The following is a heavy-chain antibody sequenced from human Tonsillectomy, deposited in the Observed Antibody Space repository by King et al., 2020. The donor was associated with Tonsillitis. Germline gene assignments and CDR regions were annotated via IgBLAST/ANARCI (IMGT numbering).Heavy chain of an antibody. V-gene: IGHV4-34*01. Sequence: VQLQQWGAGLLKPSETLSLTCAVYGGSFSGYYWSWIRQPPGKGLEWIGEINHSGSTNYNPSLKSRVTISVDTSKNQFSLKLSSVTAADTAVYYCARPRGSRSGQQGSSWDYMDVWGKGTTVTVSS. CDR1: GGSFSGYY. J-gene: IGHJ6*03. CDR2: INHSGST. CDR3: ARPRGSRSGQQGSSWDYMDV. D-gene: IGHD6-13*01.